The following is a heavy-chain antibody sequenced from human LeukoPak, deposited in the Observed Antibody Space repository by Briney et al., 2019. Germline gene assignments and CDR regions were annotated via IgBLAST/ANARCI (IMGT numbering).Heavy chain of an antibody. CDR2: ISAYNGNT. Sequence: ASVNVSCKASGYTFTSYGISWVRQAPGQGLEWMGWISAYNGNTNYAQKLQGRVTMTTDTSTSTAYMELRSLRSDDTAVYYCARAVPAGSYYYYYYMDVWGKGTTVTVSS. J-gene: IGHJ6*03. CDR3: ARAVPAGSYYYYYYMDV. D-gene: IGHD2-2*01. V-gene: IGHV1-18*01. CDR1: GYTFTSYG.